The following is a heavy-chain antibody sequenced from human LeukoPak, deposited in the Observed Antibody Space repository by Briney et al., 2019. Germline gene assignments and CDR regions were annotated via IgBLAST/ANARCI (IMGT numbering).Heavy chain of an antibody. V-gene: IGHV3-9*01. D-gene: IGHD3-3*01. J-gene: IGHJ4*02. CDR2: ISWNSGNI. Sequence: PGGSLRLSCAASGFTFNDYAMHWVRQAPGKGLEWVSGISWNSGNIGYGDSVKGRFTISRDNSKNTLYLQMNSLRAEDTAVYYCAKDLREYDFWSKELVDYWGQGTLVTVSS. CDR1: GFTFNDYA. CDR3: AKDLREYDFWSKELVDY.